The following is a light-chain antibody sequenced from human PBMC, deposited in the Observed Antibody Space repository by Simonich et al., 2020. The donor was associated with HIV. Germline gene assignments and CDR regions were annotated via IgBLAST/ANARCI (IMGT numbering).Light chain of an antibody. J-gene: IGLJ3*02. CDR2: DVS. Sequence: QSALTQPRSVSGSPGQSVTISCTGTSSDVGGYNYVSWYQQHPGKAPTLMIYDVSTRPSGVPARFSGSKFGNTASLTISGLQAEDEAHYYCCSYAGSNWVFGGGTKLTVL. CDR3: CSYAGSNWV. CDR1: SSDVGGYNY. V-gene: IGLV2-11*01.